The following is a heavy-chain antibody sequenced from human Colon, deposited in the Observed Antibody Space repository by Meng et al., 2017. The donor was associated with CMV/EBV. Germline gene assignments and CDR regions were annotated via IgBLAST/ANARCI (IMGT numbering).Heavy chain of an antibody. Sequence: GESLKISCVASGFTFGTYWMTWVRQAPGKGPEWVASIKQDGGEKVYADSVKGRFTISRDSDNNSLYLQMNSLRAEDTAVYYCAGGVGATTDYWGQGTLVTVSS. V-gene: IGHV3-7*01. CDR2: IKQDGGEK. CDR1: GFTFGTYW. D-gene: IGHD1-26*01. CDR3: AGGVGATTDY. J-gene: IGHJ4*02.